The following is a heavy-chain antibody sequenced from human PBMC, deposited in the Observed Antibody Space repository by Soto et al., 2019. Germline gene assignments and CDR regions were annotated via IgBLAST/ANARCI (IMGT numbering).Heavy chain of an antibody. Sequence: QVQLQQWGAGLLKASETLSLTCAVYGGSFSGYYWSWIRQPPGKGLEWIGKISHSGSSNYNPSLRGRVTISIDPANNQFSLKLSSVTAAYPAVYYCATETVTTTGWWFAPWGQGTLVTVSS. CDR3: ATETVTTTGWWFAP. CDR2: ISHSGSS. CDR1: GGSFSGYY. D-gene: IGHD4-17*01. J-gene: IGHJ5*02. V-gene: IGHV4-34*01.